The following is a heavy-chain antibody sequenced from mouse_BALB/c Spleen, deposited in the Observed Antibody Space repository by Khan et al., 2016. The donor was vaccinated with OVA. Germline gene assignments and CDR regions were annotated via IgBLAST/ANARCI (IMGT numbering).Heavy chain of an antibody. V-gene: IGHV2-6-4*01. J-gene: IGHJ4*01. CDR1: GFSLSRYN. CDR3: ARAYYRYDGYYAMDY. CDR2: IWGGGGT. D-gene: IGHD2-14*01. Sequence: VQLQESGPGLVAPSQSLSITCTVSGFSLSRYNIHWVRQPPGKGLEWLGMIWGGGGTDYNSTLKSRLSISKDNSKSQVFLKMNSLQTDDSAMDYCARAYYRYDGYYAMDYWGQGTLVTVSS.